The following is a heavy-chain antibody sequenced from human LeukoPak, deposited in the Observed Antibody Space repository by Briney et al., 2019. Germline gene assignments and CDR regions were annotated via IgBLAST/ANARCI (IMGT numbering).Heavy chain of an antibody. V-gene: IGHV1-18*01. CDR3: ARDTPPADFWSGYYTSYYYYMDV. CDR2: ISAYNGNT. CDR1: GYTFTSYG. D-gene: IGHD3-3*01. Sequence: ASVKVSCKASGYTFTSYGISWVRQAPGQGLEWMGWISAYNGNTNYAQKRQGRVIMTTDTSTSTDYMELRSLRSEDTAVYYCARDTPPADFWSGYYTSYYYYMDVWGKGTTVTVFS. J-gene: IGHJ6*03.